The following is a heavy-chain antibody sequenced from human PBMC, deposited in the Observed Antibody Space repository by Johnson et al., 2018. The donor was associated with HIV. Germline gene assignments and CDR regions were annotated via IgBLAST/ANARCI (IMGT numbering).Heavy chain of an antibody. J-gene: IGHJ3*02. CDR1: GFTVSSTY. CDR2: IYSGGST. CDR3: AREMYSSGWDWYDAFDI. D-gene: IGHD6-19*01. V-gene: IGHV3-66*03. Sequence: VQLVESGGGLIQPGGSLRLSCAASGFTVSSTYMSWVRQAPGKGLEWVSVIYSGGSTYYADPVKGRFTISSDNSKNTLYLQMHSLRAEDTAVYYCAREMYSSGWDWYDAFDIWGQVTMVTVSS.